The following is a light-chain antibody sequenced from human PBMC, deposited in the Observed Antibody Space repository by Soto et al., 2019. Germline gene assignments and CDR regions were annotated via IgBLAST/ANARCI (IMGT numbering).Light chain of an antibody. CDR3: QQYVTSPWA. Sequence: EIVLTQSPGTLSMSPGERATLSCRASQSVSSSFLAWYQQKPGQAPRLLIYGASNRATGIPDRFSGSGSGTDLTLTISRLETEDFAVYYCQQYVTSPWAFGLGTKVAIE. CDR1: QSVSSSF. V-gene: IGKV3-20*01. CDR2: GAS. J-gene: IGKJ1*01.